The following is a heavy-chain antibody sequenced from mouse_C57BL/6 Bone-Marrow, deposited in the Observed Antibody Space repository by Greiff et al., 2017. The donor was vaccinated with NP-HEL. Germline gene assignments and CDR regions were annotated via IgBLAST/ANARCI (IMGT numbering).Heavy chain of an antibody. CDR1: GYTFTSYG. V-gene: IGHV1-81*01. D-gene: IGHD1-1*01. CDR3: ARMSGYYGSSIYWYFDV. CDR2: IYPRSGNT. J-gene: IGHJ1*03. Sequence: QVQLQQSGAELARPGASVKLSCKASGYTFTSYGISWVKQRTGQGLEWIGEIYPRSGNTYYNEKFKGKATLTADKSSSTAYMELRSLTSEDSAVYFCARMSGYYGSSIYWYFDVWGTGTTVTVSS.